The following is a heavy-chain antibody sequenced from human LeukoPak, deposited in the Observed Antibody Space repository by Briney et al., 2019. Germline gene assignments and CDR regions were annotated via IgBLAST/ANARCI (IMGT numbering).Heavy chain of an antibody. V-gene: IGHV1-69*04. CDR3: AREGIAVAGSLDY. D-gene: IGHD6-19*01. CDR1: GDTFSSYA. Sequence: SVKVSCKASGDTFSSYAISWVRQAPGQGLEWMGRIIPILGIANYAQKFQGRVTITADKSTSTAYMELSSLRSEDTAVYYCAREGIAVAGSLDYWGQGTLVTVSS. CDR2: IIPILGIA. J-gene: IGHJ4*02.